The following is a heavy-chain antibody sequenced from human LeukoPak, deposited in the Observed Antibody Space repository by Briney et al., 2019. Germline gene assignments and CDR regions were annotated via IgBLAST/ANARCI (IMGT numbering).Heavy chain of an antibody. D-gene: IGHD3-10*01. CDR1: GFTFSSYW. J-gene: IGHJ4*02. CDR2: IKPDGSEN. V-gene: IGHV3-7*01. Sequence: GGSLRLSCAASGFTFSSYWMSWVRQSPGKGLEWVANIKPDGSENYFMDSVKGRFTTSRDNAKNALYLEMNSLRAEDTAEYFCARERMYSGSGSTYPYYDYWGQGTLVTVSS. CDR3: ARERMYSGSGSTYPYYDY.